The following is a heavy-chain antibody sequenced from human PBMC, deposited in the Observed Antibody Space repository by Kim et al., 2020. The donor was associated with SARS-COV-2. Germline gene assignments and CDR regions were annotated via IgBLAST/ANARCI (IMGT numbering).Heavy chain of an antibody. D-gene: IGHD6-13*01. V-gene: IGHV1-2*02. CDR2: T. CDR3: ARAPIAAAGDY. Sequence: TNYAQKFQGRVTMTRDTSISTAYMELSRLRSDDTAVYYCARAPIAAAGDYWGQGTLVTVSS. J-gene: IGHJ4*02.